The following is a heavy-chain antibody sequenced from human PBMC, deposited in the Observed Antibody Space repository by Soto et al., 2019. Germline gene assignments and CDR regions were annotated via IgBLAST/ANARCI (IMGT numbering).Heavy chain of an antibody. V-gene: IGHV3-33*01. D-gene: IGHD3-16*01. Sequence: PGGSLRLSCAASGFSFSRSVVHWLRQAPGKGLEWVAVISSDEGDEDYADSVKGRFSISRDSSKSTLYLQMNSLRAEDTAMYYCARGLLKVEGGAFDIWGQGTMVTVSS. CDR1: GFSFSRSV. CDR3: ARGLLKVEGGAFDI. CDR2: ISSDEGDE. J-gene: IGHJ3*02.